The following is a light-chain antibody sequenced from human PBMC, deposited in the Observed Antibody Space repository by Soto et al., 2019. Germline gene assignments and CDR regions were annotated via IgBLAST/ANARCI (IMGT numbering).Light chain of an antibody. CDR3: QSLGTGIQV. CDR2: INYDGTH. J-gene: IGLJ3*02. CDR1: SGYSTYA. V-gene: IGLV4-69*01. Sequence: QSVLTQSPSASASLGASVKLTCTLSSGYSTYAIAWHQQQSEKGPRFLMKINYDGTHSKGDGLFDRFSGSSSGAERHLTISSLQSEDEADYYCQSLGTGIQVFGGGTKVTVL.